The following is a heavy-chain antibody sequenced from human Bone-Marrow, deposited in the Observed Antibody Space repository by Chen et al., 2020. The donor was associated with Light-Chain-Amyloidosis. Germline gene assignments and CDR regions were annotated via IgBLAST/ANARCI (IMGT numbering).Heavy chain of an antibody. CDR2: IYPDDSDA. CDR1: GYTFPNYW. Sequence: EVQLEQSGPEVKKPGESLKISCKGSGYTFPNYWIGWVRQMPGKGLEWMGVIYPDDSDARYSPSFECQVTISAVKSITTAYLQWRSLKASDTAMYYCARRRDGYNFDYWGQGTLVTVSS. V-gene: IGHV5-51*01. D-gene: IGHD5-12*01. CDR3: ARRRDGYNFDY. J-gene: IGHJ4*02.